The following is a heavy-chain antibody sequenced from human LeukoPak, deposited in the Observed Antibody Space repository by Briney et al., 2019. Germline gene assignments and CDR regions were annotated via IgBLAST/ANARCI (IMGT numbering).Heavy chain of an antibody. D-gene: IGHD6-13*01. Sequence: GASVKVSCKASGGTFSSYAISWVRQAPGQGLEWMGGIIPIFGSATYVQKFQGRDTITADESTSTAYIELSSLTSEDTAVYYCARGGIIAAAHNWFDPWGQGTLVTVSS. CDR2: IIPIFGSA. J-gene: IGHJ5*02. CDR1: GGTFSSYA. CDR3: ARGGIIAAAHNWFDP. V-gene: IGHV1-69*13.